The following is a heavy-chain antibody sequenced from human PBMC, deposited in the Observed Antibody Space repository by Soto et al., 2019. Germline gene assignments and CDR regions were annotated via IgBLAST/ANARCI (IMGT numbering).Heavy chain of an antibody. CDR3: ARGWIQLWTLYYYYYGMDV. V-gene: IGHV4-34*01. Sequence: SETPCLTCAVYGGSFSSYYWSWIRQPPGKGLEWIGEINHSGSTNYNPSLKSRVTISVDTSKNQFSLKLSSVTAADTAVYYCARGWIQLWTLYYYYYGMDVWGQGTTVTVSS. CDR1: GGSFSSYY. J-gene: IGHJ6*02. CDR2: INHSGST. D-gene: IGHD5-18*01.